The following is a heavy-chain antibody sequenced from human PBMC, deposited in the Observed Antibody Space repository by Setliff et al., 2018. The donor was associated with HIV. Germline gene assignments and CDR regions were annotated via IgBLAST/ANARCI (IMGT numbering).Heavy chain of an antibody. V-gene: IGHV4-38-2*01. J-gene: IGHJ4*02. CDR3: MRGRSITIFGVAYFDF. CDR2: VYHSGTT. Sequence: SEPLSLTCAVSGYSISTAYYWGWIRQPPGKGLEWIGSVYHSGTTYYNPSLKSRVTISVDMSNNQFSLKVTSVTAADTAVYYCMRGRSITIFGVAYFDFWGQGTQVTVSS. CDR1: GYSISTAYY. D-gene: IGHD3-3*01.